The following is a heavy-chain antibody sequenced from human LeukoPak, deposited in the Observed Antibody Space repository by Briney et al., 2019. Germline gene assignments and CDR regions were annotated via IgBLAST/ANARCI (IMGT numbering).Heavy chain of an antibody. CDR3: ARHGVRGVIMGILEYYFDY. CDR1: GGSISSYY. Sequence: PSETLSLTCTVSGGSISSYYWSWLRQPPGKGLEWIGYIYYSGSTNYNPSLKSRVTISVDTSKNQFSLKLSSVTAADTAVYYCARHGVRGVIMGILEYYFDYWGQGTLVTVSS. V-gene: IGHV4-59*08. J-gene: IGHJ4*02. CDR2: IYYSGST. D-gene: IGHD3-10*01.